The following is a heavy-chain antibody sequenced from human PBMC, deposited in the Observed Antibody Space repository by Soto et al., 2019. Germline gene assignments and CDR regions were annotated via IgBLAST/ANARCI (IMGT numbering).Heavy chain of an antibody. CDR3: ARNNYYYHDNDYRKFDY. J-gene: IGHJ4*02. V-gene: IGHV4-38-2*01. CDR2: ISHSGST. D-gene: IGHD3-10*01. CDR1: GLSIRSDSY. Sequence: PSETLSLTCAVSGLSIRSDSYWGWIRQPPGKGLEWIGTISHSGSTFYNPSLKGRVSIPLDTSKNKFSLRLTSVTAADTAVYYCARNNYYYHDNDYRKFDYWGQGALVTVSS.